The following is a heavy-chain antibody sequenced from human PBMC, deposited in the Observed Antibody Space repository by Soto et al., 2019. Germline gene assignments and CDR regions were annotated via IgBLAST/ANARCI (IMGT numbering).Heavy chain of an antibody. Sequence: ASVKVSCKASGYTFTSYAMHWVRQAPGQRLEWMGWINAGNGNTKYSQKFQGRVTITRDTSASTAYVELSSLTSEDTAVYYCARAAAEQYSYYGMDVWGQGTKVTVS. CDR3: ARAAAEQYSYYGMDV. V-gene: IGHV1-3*01. D-gene: IGHD6-13*01. CDR1: GYTFTSYA. CDR2: INAGNGNT. J-gene: IGHJ6*02.